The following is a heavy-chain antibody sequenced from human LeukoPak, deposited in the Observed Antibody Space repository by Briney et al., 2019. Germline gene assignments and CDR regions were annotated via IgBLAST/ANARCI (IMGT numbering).Heavy chain of an antibody. Sequence: GGSLGLSCAASGFTFDDYAMHWVRQAPGKGLEWVSLISGDGGSTYYADSVKGRFTISRDNSKNSLYLQMNSLRTEDTALYYCAKDIPPYFDWSNWFDPWGQGTLVTVSS. J-gene: IGHJ5*02. CDR1: GFTFDDYA. CDR3: AKDIPPYFDWSNWFDP. CDR2: ISGDGGST. V-gene: IGHV3-43*02. D-gene: IGHD3-9*01.